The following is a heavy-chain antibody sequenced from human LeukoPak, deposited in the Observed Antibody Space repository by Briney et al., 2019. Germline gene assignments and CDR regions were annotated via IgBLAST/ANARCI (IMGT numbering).Heavy chain of an antibody. Sequence: PSETLSLTCAVYGGSFSGYYWSWIRQPPGKGLEWIGEINHSGSINYNPSLKSRVTISVDTSKNQFSLKLSSVTAADTAVHYCARGYSSTESRAAAVYYWFDPWGQGTLVTVSS. J-gene: IGHJ5*02. CDR1: GGSFSGYY. CDR3: ARGYSSTESRAAAVYYWFDP. D-gene: IGHD6-13*01. CDR2: INHSGSI. V-gene: IGHV4-34*01.